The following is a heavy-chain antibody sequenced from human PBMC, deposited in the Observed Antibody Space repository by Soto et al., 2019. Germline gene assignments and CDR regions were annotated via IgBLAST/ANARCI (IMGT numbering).Heavy chain of an antibody. J-gene: IGHJ4*02. V-gene: IGHV4-31*03. D-gene: IGHD4-17*01. CDR3: ARAMTTVTRFDY. CDR2: IYYSGST. Sequence: QVQLQESGPGLVKPSQTLSLTCTVSGGSISSGGYYWRWIRQHPGKGLEWIGYIYYSGSTYYNPSLKRRVIISVDTSKTQFALKLSSVTAADTAVYYWARAMTTVTRFDYWGQGTLVTVSS. CDR1: GGSISSGGYY.